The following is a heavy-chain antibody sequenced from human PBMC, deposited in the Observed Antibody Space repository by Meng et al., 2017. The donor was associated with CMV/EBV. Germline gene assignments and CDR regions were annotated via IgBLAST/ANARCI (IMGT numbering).Heavy chain of an antibody. CDR1: GYSISSGYY. J-gene: IGHJ4*02. V-gene: IGHV3-11*01. D-gene: IGHD2-2*02. CDR3: ARGEVYCSSTSCYTYFDY. Sequence: GGSLRLSCTVSGYSISSGYYWGWIRQPPGKGLEWVSYISSSGSTIYYADSVKGRFTISRDNAKNSLYLQMNSLRAEDTAVYYCARGEVYCSSTSCYTYFDYWGQGTLVTVSS. CDR2: ISSSGSTI.